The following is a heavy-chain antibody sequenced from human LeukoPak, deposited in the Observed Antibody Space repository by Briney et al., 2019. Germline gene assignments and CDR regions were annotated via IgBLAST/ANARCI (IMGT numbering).Heavy chain of an antibody. D-gene: IGHD4-23*01. J-gene: IGHJ6*02. Sequence: GGSLRLSCAASGFTFSSYAMSWVRQAPGKGLEWVSAISGSGGSTYYADSVKGRFTISRDNSKNTLYLRMNSLRAEDTAVYYCAKDGNWVYYYGMDVWGQGTTVTVSS. CDR1: GFTFSSYA. CDR2: ISGSGGST. CDR3: AKDGNWVYYYGMDV. V-gene: IGHV3-23*01.